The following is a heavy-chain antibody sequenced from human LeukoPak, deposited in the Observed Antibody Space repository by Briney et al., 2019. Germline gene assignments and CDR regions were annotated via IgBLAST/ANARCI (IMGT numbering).Heavy chain of an antibody. CDR3: ARRRAVAGRGYLDY. CDR1: GGSISSSNW. V-gene: IGHV4-4*02. Sequence: SETLSLTCAVSGGSISSSNWWSWVRQPPGKGLEWIGEIYHSGSTNYNPSLKSRVTISVDKSKNQFSLKLSSVTAADTAVYYCARRRAVAGRGYLDYWGQGTLVTVSS. CDR2: IYHSGST. D-gene: IGHD6-19*01. J-gene: IGHJ4*02.